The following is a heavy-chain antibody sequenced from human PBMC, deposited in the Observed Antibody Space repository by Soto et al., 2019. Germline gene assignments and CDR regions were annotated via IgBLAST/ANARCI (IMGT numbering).Heavy chain of an antibody. CDR3: ARDGYDGSGSPYPDF. D-gene: IGHD3-10*01. J-gene: IGHJ4*02. Sequence: SETLSLTCTVSGASMSEYFWSWIRQSPGKGLEWIGYIYYLGSTDYNPSLKSRVTISVDTSKRQFSLRLTSVTAADTAVYYCARDGYDGSGSPYPDFWGPGTQVTVSS. V-gene: IGHV4-59*01. CDR2: IYYLGST. CDR1: GASMSEYF.